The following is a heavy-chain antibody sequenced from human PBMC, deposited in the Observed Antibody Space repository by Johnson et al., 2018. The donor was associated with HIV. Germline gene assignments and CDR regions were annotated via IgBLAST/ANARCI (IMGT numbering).Heavy chain of an antibody. D-gene: IGHD4-23*01. CDR2: IRSNGGST. J-gene: IGHJ3*02. CDR1: GFTFSTYA. CDR3: AREVHDYGGGDAFDI. Sequence: VQLVESGGGLVQPGGSLRLSCAASGFTFSTYALHWVRQAPGKGLEYVSAIRSNGGSTYCANSVEGRFTISRDNSKNTLYLQMNSRRAEDTAVYYCAREVHDYGGGDAFDIWGQGTMGTVSS. V-gene: IGHV3-64*01.